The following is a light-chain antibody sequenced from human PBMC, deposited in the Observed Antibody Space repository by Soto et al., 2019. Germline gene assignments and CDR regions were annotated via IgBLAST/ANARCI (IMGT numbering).Light chain of an antibody. Sequence: DIKMTQSPPYTSASVGGRCSITCQSSGQMINYLNSYQQIQGKARKLIIYDASIMAAGAPSTFRGSGSGTAFNFDISGLQPDYVATYSCKQYASLPRTFGGGSNV. J-gene: IGKJ4*02. V-gene: IGKV1-33*01. CDR1: GQMINY. CDR3: KQYASLPRT. CDR2: DAS.